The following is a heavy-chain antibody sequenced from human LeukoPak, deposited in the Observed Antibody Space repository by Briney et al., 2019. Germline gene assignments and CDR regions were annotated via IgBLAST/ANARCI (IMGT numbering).Heavy chain of an antibody. D-gene: IGHD3-22*01. CDR3: ARDGAYRDSSGYYRPTDY. V-gene: IGHV3-66*02. Sequence: PGGSLRLSCAASGFTVSSNYMSWVRQAPGKWLEWVSVIYSGGSTYYADSVKGRFTISRDNSKNTLYLQMNSLRAEDTAVYYCARDGAYRDSSGYYRPTDYWGQETLVTVFS. CDR1: GFTVSSNY. CDR2: IYSGGST. J-gene: IGHJ4*02.